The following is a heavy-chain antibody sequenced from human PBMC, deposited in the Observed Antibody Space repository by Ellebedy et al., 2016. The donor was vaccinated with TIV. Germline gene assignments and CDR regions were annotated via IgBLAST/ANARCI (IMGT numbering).Heavy chain of an antibody. CDR1: GYTFTSYG. J-gene: IGHJ4*02. CDR3: ARETRVLVPAASPDY. V-gene: IGHV1-18*04. Sequence: AASVKVSCKASGYTFTSYGISWVRQAPGQGLEWMGWISAYNGNTNYAQKLQGRVTMTKDTSKSTAYMELRSLRSNDTAVYYCARETRVLVPAASPDYWGQGTLVTVSS. D-gene: IGHD2-2*01. CDR2: ISAYNGNT.